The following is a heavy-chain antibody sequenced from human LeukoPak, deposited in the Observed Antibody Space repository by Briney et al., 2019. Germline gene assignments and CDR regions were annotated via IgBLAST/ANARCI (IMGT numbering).Heavy chain of an antibody. CDR3: ARHRGSYYDS. CDR1: GGSISSGSYY. V-gene: IGHV4-39*01. J-gene: IGHJ4*02. D-gene: IGHD3-16*01. Sequence: PSETLSLTCTVSGGSISSGSYYWGWIRQPPGKGLEWIGSMYYSGTTYYNPSLKSRVTVSVDTSKNQFSLQLTSVTAADTAVYYCARHRGSYYDSRGQGTLATVSS. CDR2: MYYSGTT.